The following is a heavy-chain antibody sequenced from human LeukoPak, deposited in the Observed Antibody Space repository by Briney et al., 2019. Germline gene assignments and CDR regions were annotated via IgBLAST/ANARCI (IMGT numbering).Heavy chain of an antibody. CDR2: INPSSGFT. D-gene: IGHD5-18*01. J-gene: IGHJ3*02. V-gene: IGHV1-46*01. Sequence: GASVKVSCKASGYIFTSYYMHWVRQAPGQGLEWMGIINPSSGFTSHAQKFQGRVTMTRDMSTSTVYMVLSSLRSEDTAVYYCARDLGGYSSRRDVFDIWGQGTMVTVSS. CDR1: GYIFTSYY. CDR3: ARDLGGYSSRRDVFDI.